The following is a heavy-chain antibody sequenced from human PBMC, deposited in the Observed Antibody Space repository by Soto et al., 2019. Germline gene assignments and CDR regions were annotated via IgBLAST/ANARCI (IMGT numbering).Heavy chain of an antibody. CDR2: INPDSGAT. V-gene: IGHV1-2*02. CDR3: ARGDYGTGGYPFPYFDY. J-gene: IGHJ4*02. D-gene: IGHD2-8*02. Sequence: HEHLVQSGAEVKRPGASLKVSCKASGYSFTGYYIHWVRQAPGQGLEWMGWINPDSGATNYAQNLQGRVTLTSDTSISTAFMDLTSLTSDDTAVYYCARGDYGTGGYPFPYFDYWGQGTLVIVSS. CDR1: GYSFTGYY.